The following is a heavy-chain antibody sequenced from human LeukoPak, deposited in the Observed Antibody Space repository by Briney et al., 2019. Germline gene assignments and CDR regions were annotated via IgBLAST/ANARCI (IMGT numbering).Heavy chain of an antibody. V-gene: IGHV6-1*01. CDR3: ARDLDGYNTFDI. CDR1: GDSVSSNSAA. D-gene: IGHD5-24*01. CDR2: TYYRCKWSN. J-gene: IGHJ3*02. Sequence: SPTLSLTCDISGDSVSSNSAAWNWLRQSPSRGLEWLGRTYYRCKWSNEYAVAGKSRITINVDTSKHQFSLQPNSVTPEDTAVYYCARDLDGYNTFDIWGQGTMVTVSS.